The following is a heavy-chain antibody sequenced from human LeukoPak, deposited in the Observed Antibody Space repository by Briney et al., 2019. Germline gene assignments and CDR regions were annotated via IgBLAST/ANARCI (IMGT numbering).Heavy chain of an antibody. CDR3: ARNQYGSGSYRFDP. J-gene: IGHJ5*02. CDR1: GYTFSNYG. CDR2: ISSYNDNT. V-gene: IGHV1-18*01. Sequence: GASVKVSCKASGYTFSNYGISWVRQAPGQGLEWMGWISSYNDNTNYAQKLQGRVTMTTDTSTSTAYMELRSLRSDDTAVYYCARNQYGSGSYRFDPWGQGTLVTVSS. D-gene: IGHD3-10*01.